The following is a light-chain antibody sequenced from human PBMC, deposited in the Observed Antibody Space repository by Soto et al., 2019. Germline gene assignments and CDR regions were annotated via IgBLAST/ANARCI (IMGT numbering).Light chain of an antibody. CDR1: QSGSSN. J-gene: IGKJ1*01. CDR3: QQYNNWPRT. CDR2: GAS. Sequence: EIVMTQSPATLSVSPGERATLSCRASQSGSSNLAWYQKKPGQAARLLIYGASTRATGIPARFSGSGSGTEFTLTISSLQSEDFAVYYCQQYNNWPRTFGQGTKVEIK. V-gene: IGKV3-15*01.